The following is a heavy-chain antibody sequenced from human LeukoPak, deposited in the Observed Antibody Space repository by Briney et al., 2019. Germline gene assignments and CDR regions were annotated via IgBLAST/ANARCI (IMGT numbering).Heavy chain of an antibody. Sequence: PSETLSLTCTVSGGPITSDSHYWGWIRQPPGKGLEWIGSISYSGDTHYNPSLKSRVTLSVDTSKSQFSLNLSSLTAADTAVFYCARQPHYYDISAYYPSHFDYWGLGTLVTVAS. CDR3: ARQPHYYDISAYYPSHFDY. D-gene: IGHD3-22*01. V-gene: IGHV4-39*01. CDR2: ISYSGDT. J-gene: IGHJ4*02. CDR1: GGPITSDSHY.